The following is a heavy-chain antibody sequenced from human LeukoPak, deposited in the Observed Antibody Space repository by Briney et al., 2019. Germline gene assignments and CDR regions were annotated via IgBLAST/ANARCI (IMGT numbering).Heavy chain of an antibody. V-gene: IGHV3-7*01. Sequence: GGSLRLSCVGSSFSLSTYWMSWLRQAPGKGLEWVANIKQDGDVKQYVDSVKGRFTISRDNAKNSVYVQMNDLTVEDTAVYYCAAGDTFDIWGQGTLVTVSS. CDR2: IKQDGDVK. CDR3: AAGDTFDI. CDR1: SFSLSTYW. J-gene: IGHJ3*02. D-gene: IGHD3-16*01.